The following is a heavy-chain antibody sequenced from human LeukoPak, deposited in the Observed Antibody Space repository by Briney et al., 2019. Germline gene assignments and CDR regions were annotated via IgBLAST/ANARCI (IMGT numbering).Heavy chain of an antibody. V-gene: IGHV3-33*01. CDR3: ARDGIAAAGQYYGYGMDV. J-gene: IGHJ6*02. CDR1: GFTFSSYG. CDR2: IWYDGDNK. Sequence: GGSLRLSCAASGFTFSSYGMHWVRQAPGKGLEWVAVIWYDGDNKYYADSVKGRFTISRDNSKNTLYLQMNSLRAEDTAVYYCARDGIAAAGQYYGYGMDVWGQGTTVTVSS. D-gene: IGHD6-13*01.